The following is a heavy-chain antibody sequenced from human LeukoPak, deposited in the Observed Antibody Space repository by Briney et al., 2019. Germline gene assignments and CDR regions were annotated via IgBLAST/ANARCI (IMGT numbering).Heavy chain of an antibody. CDR3: VRDGIDYGDYFFDY. CDR2: ITSTGSYI. CDR1: GFTFSSYA. D-gene: IGHD4-17*01. V-gene: IGHV3-21*01. J-gene: IGHJ4*02. Sequence: PGGSLRLSCAASGFTFSSYAMNWVRQAPGKGLEWVSSITSTGSYIYYSESLKGRFTISRDDAKSSLYLQMNSLRAEDTAVYYCVRDGIDYGDYFFDYWGQGVLVTVSS.